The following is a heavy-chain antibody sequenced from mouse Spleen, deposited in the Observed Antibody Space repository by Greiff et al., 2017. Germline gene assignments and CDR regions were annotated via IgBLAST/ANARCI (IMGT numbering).Heavy chain of an antibody. CDR1: GYSFTDYN. CDR2: INPNFGTT. D-gene: IGHD1-1*02. V-gene: IGHV1-39*01. J-gene: IGHJ4*01. CDR3: AKRWEALDY. Sequence: EVQLQQSGPELVKPGGSVKISCKASGYSFTDYNMYWVKQSNGKSLEWIGVINPNFGTTTYNQSFKGKASLTVDQSSSTVYLQLHSLTSEDSAVYYCAKRWEALDYWGQGTSVTVSS.